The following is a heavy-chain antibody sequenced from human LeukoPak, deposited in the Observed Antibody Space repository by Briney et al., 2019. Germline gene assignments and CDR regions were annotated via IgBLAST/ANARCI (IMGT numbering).Heavy chain of an antibody. Sequence: PGGSLGLSCAVSGFPFSGYEVHWVRQAPGKGLEWVSYISSGGNAIYYADSVKGRFTISRDNTKNSLYLQMNSLRAEDTAIYYCARYWYFDLWGRGTLVTVSS. J-gene: IGHJ2*01. CDR2: ISSGGNAI. V-gene: IGHV3-48*03. CDR3: ARYWYFDL. CDR1: GFPFSGYE.